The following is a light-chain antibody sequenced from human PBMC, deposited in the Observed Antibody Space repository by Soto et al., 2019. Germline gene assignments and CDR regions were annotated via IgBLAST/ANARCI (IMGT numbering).Light chain of an antibody. CDR2: SAS. V-gene: IGKV1-12*01. J-gene: IGKJ3*01. Sequence: DIQMTQLPSSMSASVGDRVTITGRASQGISRWLAWYHQKPGKAPNLLIYSASTLHSGVPSRFSGSGSGTDFTLTISSLQPEDFGTYYCQQANSFPLTFGPGTKVDMK. CDR3: QQANSFPLT. CDR1: QGISRW.